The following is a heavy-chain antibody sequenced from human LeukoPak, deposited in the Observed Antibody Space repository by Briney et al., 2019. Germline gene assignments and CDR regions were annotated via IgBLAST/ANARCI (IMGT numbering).Heavy chain of an antibody. CDR2: ISYDGSNK. CDR1: GFTFSSYA. J-gene: IGHJ4*02. V-gene: IGHV3-30-3*01. CDR3: ARDGESGLLTMVRGVPLYYFDY. D-gene: IGHD3-10*01. Sequence: PGRSLRLSCAASGFTFSSYAMHWVRQAPGKGLEWVAVISYDGSNKYYADSVKGRFTTSRDNSKNTLYLQMNSLRAEDTAVYYCARDGESGLLTMVRGVPLYYFDYWGQGTLVTVSS.